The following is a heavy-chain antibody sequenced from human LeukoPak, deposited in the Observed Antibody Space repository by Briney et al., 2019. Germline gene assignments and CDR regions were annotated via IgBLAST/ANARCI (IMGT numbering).Heavy chain of an antibody. Sequence: ASVKVSCKASGYTFTSYGISWVRQAPGQGLEWMGRISAYNGNTNYAQKLQGRVTMTTDTSTSTAYMELRSLRSDDTAVYYCARDSYDILTGSPYGMDVWGKGTTVTVSS. CDR2: ISAYNGNT. V-gene: IGHV1-18*04. D-gene: IGHD3-9*01. J-gene: IGHJ6*04. CDR3: ARDSYDILTGSPYGMDV. CDR1: GYTFTSYG.